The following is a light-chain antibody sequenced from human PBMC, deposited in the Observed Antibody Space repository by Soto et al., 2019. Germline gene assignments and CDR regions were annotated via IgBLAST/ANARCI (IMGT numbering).Light chain of an antibody. Sequence: EVVVTQSPATLSVSPGERATLSCRASQSVSNRIAWYQQRPGQAPRLVVYGVSTRATDIPDRFSGSGSGTEFTLNISSLQSEDXXVXXXXXXXXWPXVTFGQGTKVEIK. J-gene: IGKJ1*01. CDR2: GVS. CDR3: XXXXXWPXVT. CDR1: QSVSNR. V-gene: IGKV3-15*01.